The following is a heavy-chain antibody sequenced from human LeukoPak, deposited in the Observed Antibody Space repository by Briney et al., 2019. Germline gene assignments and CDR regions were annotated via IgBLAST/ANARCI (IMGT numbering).Heavy chain of an antibody. Sequence: SVKVSCKASGGTFSSYAISWVRQAPGQGLEWMGGIIPIFGTANYAQKFQGRVTITTDESTSTAYMELSSLRSEDTAVYYCARAQPLSSDIVAPQGWADAFDIWGQGTMVTVSS. D-gene: IGHD5-12*01. CDR3: ARAQPLSSDIVAPQGWADAFDI. CDR2: IIPIFGTA. CDR1: GGTFSSYA. V-gene: IGHV1-69*05. J-gene: IGHJ3*02.